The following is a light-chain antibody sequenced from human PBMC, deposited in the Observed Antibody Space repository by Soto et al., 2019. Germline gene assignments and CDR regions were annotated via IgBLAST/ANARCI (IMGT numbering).Light chain of an antibody. CDR1: SRDIGAYDY. V-gene: IGLV2-14*01. Sequence: QSALTQPASVSGSPGQSITISCTGSSRDIGAYDYVSWYQQHPGKAPKLLIYGVKNRPSGVSYRFSASKSAFTASLTISGLQAADEAHYYCSSYTTSYFYVFGPGTKLTVL. CDR2: GVK. J-gene: IGLJ1*01. CDR3: SSYTTSYFYV.